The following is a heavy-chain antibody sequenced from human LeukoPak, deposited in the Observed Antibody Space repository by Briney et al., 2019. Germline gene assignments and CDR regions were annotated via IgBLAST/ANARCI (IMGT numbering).Heavy chain of an antibody. CDR2: IYYSGST. V-gene: IGHV4-59*12. D-gene: IGHD6-19*01. Sequence: SETLSLTCTVSGGSISSYYWSWIRQPPGKGLEWIGYIYYSGSTNYNPSLKGRVTISVDTSKNQFSLKLNSVTAADTAVYYCARDIGGAGYWGQGTLVTVSS. CDR3: ARDIGGAGY. CDR1: GGSISSYY. J-gene: IGHJ4*02.